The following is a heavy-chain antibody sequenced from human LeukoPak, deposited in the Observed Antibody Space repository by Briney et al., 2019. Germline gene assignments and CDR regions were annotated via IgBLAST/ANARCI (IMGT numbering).Heavy chain of an antibody. CDR1: GFTFSSYG. CDR3: ARGPAYYYDSSGYSNWFDP. J-gene: IGHJ5*02. Sequence: GGSLRLSCAASGFTFSSYGMHWVRQAPGKGLEWVAFISYDGSHKYYADSVKGRFTISRDNAKNSLYLQMNSLRAEDTAVYYCARGPAYYYDSSGYSNWFDPWGQGTLVSVSS. CDR2: ISYDGSHK. D-gene: IGHD3-22*01. V-gene: IGHV3-30*03.